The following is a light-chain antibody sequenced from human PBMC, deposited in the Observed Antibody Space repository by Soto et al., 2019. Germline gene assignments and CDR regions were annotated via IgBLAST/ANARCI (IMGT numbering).Light chain of an antibody. CDR1: SSDVGGYNY. Sequence: QSALTQPPSASGSPGQSVTISCTGTSSDVGGYNYVSWYQQHPGKAPKLMIYEVSKRPSGVPDRFSGSKSGNTASLTVSGLRAEDEADYDCSSYAGSNNFVVFGGGTKLTVL. CDR2: EVS. CDR3: SSYAGSNNFVV. V-gene: IGLV2-8*01. J-gene: IGLJ2*01.